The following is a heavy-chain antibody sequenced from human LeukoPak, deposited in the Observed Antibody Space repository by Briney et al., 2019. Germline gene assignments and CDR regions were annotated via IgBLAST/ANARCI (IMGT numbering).Heavy chain of an antibody. J-gene: IGHJ4*02. Sequence: GRSLRLSCAASGFTFSSYAMHWVRQAPGKGLEWVAVISYDGSNKYYADSVKGRFTISRDNSKNTLYLQMNSLRAEDTAVYYCARVRFGGWSFDYWGQGTLVTVSS. CDR3: ARVRFGGWSFDY. CDR2: ISYDGSNK. V-gene: IGHV3-30-3*01. CDR1: GFTFSSYA. D-gene: IGHD6-19*01.